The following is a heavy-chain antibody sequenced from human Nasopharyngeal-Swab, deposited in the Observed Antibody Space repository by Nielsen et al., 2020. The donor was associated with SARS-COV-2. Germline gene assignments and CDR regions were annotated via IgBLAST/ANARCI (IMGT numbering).Heavy chain of an antibody. CDR3: ARLTVSSSGISSGAFDI. Sequence: SETLSLTCAVYGGSFSGYYWGWIRQPPGKGLEWIGSIYYSGSTYYNPSLKSRVAISVDTSKNQFSLKLSSVTAADTAVYYCARLTVSSSGISSGAFDIWGQGTMVTVSS. D-gene: IGHD6-19*01. CDR1: GGSFSGYY. J-gene: IGHJ3*02. CDR2: IYYSGST. V-gene: IGHV4-39*01.